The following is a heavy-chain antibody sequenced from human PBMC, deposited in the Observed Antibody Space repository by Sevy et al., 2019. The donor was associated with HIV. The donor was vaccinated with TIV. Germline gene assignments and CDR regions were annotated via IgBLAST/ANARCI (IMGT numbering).Heavy chain of an antibody. CDR3: AGENAWGRGYS. Sequence: SETLSLTCTVSGGSITSLYWNWIRQPPGKGLEWIANIYYNGHIKYNPSLKSRVNLSLDTSKNQFSMRLSYVTAADTAMYYCAGENAWGRGYSWGQGTLVTVSS. V-gene: IGHV4-59*08. J-gene: IGHJ4*02. D-gene: IGHD1-26*01. CDR1: GGSITSLY. CDR2: IYYNGHI.